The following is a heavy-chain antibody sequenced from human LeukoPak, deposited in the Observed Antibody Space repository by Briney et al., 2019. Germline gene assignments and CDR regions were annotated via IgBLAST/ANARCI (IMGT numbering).Heavy chain of an antibody. J-gene: IGHJ4*02. CDR1: GFTFDDYG. CDR3: ARVLLGYRACDSSGYYYYFGY. Sequence: GGSLRLSCAASGFTFDDYGMSWVRQAPGKGLEWVSGINWNGGSTGYADSVKGRFTISRDNAKNSLYLQMNSLRAEDTALYHCARVLLGYRACDSSGYYYYFGYWGQGTLVTVSS. D-gene: IGHD3-22*01. V-gene: IGHV3-20*01. CDR2: INWNGGST.